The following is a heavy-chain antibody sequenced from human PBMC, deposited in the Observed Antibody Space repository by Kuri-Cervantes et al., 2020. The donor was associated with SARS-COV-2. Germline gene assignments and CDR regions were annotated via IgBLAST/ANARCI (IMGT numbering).Heavy chain of an antibody. CDR2: INHSGST. J-gene: IGHJ3*02. D-gene: IGHD3-3*01. V-gene: IGHV4-34*01. CDR3: ARGKITIFGEKSFDI. CDR1: GGSFSGYY. Sequence: SETLSLTCAVYGGSFSGYYWSWNRQPPGKGLEWIGEINHSGSTNYNPSLKSRVTISVDTSKNQFSLKLSSVTAADTAVYYCARGKITIFGEKSFDIWGQGTMVTVSS.